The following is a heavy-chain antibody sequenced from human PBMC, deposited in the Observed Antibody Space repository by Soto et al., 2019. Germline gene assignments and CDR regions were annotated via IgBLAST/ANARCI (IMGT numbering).Heavy chain of an antibody. J-gene: IGHJ4*02. V-gene: IGHV3-23*01. Sequence: PGGSLRLSCAASGFTFSSYAMSWVRQAPGKGLEWVSAISGSGGSTYYADSVKGRFTISRDNSKNTLYLQMNSLRAEDTAVYYCAKGTAGIFGVVIIPDYWGQGTLVTDAS. D-gene: IGHD3-3*01. CDR2: ISGSGGST. CDR3: AKGTAGIFGVVIIPDY. CDR1: GFTFSSYA.